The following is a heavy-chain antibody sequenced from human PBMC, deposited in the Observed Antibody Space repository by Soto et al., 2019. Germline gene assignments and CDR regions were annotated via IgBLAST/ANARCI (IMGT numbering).Heavy chain of an antibody. D-gene: IGHD2-15*01. Sequence: HPGGSLRLSFAASGFIVSSDYMSWVRQAPGKGLEWVAVIYSGGSTFYADSVKGRFIISRDDSKNTLFLQMNSLRAEDTAVYYCATAKLLLPWLFDYWGQGTLVTVSS. CDR3: ATAKLLLPWLFDY. V-gene: IGHV3-66*01. J-gene: IGHJ4*01. CDR2: IYSGGST. CDR1: GFIVSSDY.